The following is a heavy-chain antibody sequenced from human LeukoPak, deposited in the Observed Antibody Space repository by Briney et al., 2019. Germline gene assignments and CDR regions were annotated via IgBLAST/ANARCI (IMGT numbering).Heavy chain of an antibody. J-gene: IGHJ4*02. V-gene: IGHV3-74*01. D-gene: IGHD6-19*01. CDR3: ATKQWLAPPPDS. Sequence: GGSLRLSCAASGFTFSKYWMLWVRQAPGKGLESVSRINTDGTATTYADSVKGRLTVTRDNADNTMFLQMNSMRDEDTAVYYCATKQWLAPPPDSWGQGTPVTVSS. CDR1: GFTFSKYW. CDR2: INTDGTAT.